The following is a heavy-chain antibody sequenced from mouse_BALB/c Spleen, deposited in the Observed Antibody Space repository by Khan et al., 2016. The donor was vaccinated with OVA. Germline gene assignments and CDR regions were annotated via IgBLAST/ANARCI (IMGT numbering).Heavy chain of an antibody. CDR1: GYSITSGYS. CDR3: ERWDYYGSSSFAY. D-gene: IGHD1-1*01. V-gene: IGHV3-1*02. Sequence: EVQLQESGPDLVKPSQSLSLTCTVTGYSITSGYSWHWIRQFPGNKLEWMGYIHYSGSTNYTPSLKSRFSITRDTSKNQFFLQLNSVTTEDTATYYCERWDYYGSSSFAYWGQETLVTVSA. J-gene: IGHJ3*01. CDR2: IHYSGST.